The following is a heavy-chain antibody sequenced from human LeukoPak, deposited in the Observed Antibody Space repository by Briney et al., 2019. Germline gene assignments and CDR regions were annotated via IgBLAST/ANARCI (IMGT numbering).Heavy chain of an antibody. CDR3: AKYHNPDSTGPFH. CDR2: ISANGANT. CDR1: GFTFSSYA. J-gene: IGHJ4*02. D-gene: IGHD3-22*01. V-gene: IGHV3-23*01. Sequence: GGSLRLSRAASGFTFSSYAMSWVRQAPGKGLEWVSGISANGANTHYAESVRGRFIISRDNSKNTLYLQMNSLRAGDTALYFCAKYHNPDSTGPFHWGQGTLVTVSS.